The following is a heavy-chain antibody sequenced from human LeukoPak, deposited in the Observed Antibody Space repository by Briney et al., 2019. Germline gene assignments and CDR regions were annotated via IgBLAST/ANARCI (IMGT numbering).Heavy chain of an antibody. V-gene: IGHV3-23*01. Sequence: QSGGSLRLSCAASGFTFSSYAMSWVRQAPGKGLEWVSAISGSGGSTYYADSVKGRFTISRDNSKNTLYLQMNSLRAEDTAVYYWAKKPSIGARPNYFDCWGQGTLVTVSS. CDR3: AKKPSIGARPNYFDC. CDR1: GFTFSSYA. J-gene: IGHJ4*02. CDR2: ISGSGGST. D-gene: IGHD6-6*01.